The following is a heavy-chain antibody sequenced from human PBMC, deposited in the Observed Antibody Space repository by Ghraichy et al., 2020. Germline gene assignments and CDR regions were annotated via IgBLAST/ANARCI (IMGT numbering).Heavy chain of an antibody. J-gene: IGHJ2*01. V-gene: IGHV3-23*01. D-gene: IGHD3-16*01. CDR3: VKVGGGPRWYYDL. Sequence: GESLNISCTASGFTLRNDVISWVRQAPGKGLEWVSSIRGSDGSTYYVDSVKGRFTISRDNSKNTIYLQMNSLRAGDTAVYYCVKVGGGPRWYYDLWGRGTLVTVSS. CDR1: GFTLRNDV. CDR2: IRGSDGST.